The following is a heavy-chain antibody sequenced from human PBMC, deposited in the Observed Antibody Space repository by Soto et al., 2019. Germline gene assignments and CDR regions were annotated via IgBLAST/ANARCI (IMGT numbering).Heavy chain of an antibody. D-gene: IGHD3-10*01. J-gene: IGHJ4*02. CDR3: KRARGWFGDQTRTFDY. CDR1: GFSLSTSGVG. V-gene: IGHV2-5*02. CDR2: IYWDDDK. Sequence: QITLKESGPTLVKPTQTLTLTCTFSGFSLSTSGVGVGWIRQPPGKALEWLAVIYWDDDKRYSPSLKTRLTITKDTSKNKAVLTIPNMDPVDTCTYYCKRARGWFGDQTRTFDYLCQVTLVTVSS.